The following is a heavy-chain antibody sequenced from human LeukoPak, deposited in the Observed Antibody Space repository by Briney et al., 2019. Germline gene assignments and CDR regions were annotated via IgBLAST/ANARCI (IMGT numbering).Heavy chain of an antibody. CDR2: ISSSSSYI. CDR1: GFTFSSYS. Sequence: GGSLRLSCAASGFTFSSYSMNCVRQAPGEGLEWVSSISSSSSYIYYADSVKGRFTISRDNAKNSLYLQMNSLRAEDTAVYYCARVQLRLDTAMVYDYWGQGTLVTVSS. V-gene: IGHV3-21*01. D-gene: IGHD5-18*01. J-gene: IGHJ4*02. CDR3: ARVQLRLDTAMVYDY.